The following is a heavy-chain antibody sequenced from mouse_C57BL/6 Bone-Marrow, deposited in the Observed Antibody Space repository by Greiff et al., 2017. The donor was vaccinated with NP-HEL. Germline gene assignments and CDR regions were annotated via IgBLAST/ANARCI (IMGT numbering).Heavy chain of an antibody. J-gene: IGHJ2*01. D-gene: IGHD4-1*01. CDR1: GYTFTSYG. CDR3: ARSSNWAFDY. CDR2: IYPRSGNT. V-gene: IGHV1-81*01. Sequence: VQLQESGAELARPGASVKLSCKASGYTFTSYGISWVKQRTGQGLEWIGEIYPRSGNTYYNEKFKGKATLTADKSSSTAYMELRSLTSEDSAGYFCARSSNWAFDYWGQGTTLTVSS.